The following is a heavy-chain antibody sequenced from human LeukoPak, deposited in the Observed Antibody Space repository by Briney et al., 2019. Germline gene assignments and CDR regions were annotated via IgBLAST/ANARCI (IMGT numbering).Heavy chain of an antibody. CDR3: AKGVSSWYEGDY. CDR1: GFTFSSYS. D-gene: IGHD6-13*01. J-gene: IGHJ4*02. CDR2: ISSSSSYI. Sequence: GSLRLSCAASGFTFSSYSMNWVRQAPGKGLEWVSSISSSSSYIYYADSVKGRFTISRDNAKNSLYLQMNSLRAEDTAVYYCAKGVSSWYEGDYWGQGTLVTVSS. V-gene: IGHV3-21*01.